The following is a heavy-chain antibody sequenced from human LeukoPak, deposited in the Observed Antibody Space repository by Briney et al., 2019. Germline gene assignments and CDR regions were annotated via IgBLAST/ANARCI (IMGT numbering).Heavy chain of an antibody. CDR1: GFTFSSYA. Sequence: GGSLRLSCAASGFTFSSYAMHWVRQAPGKGLEWVAVISYDGSNKYYADSVKGRFTISRDNAKNSLYLQMNSLRAEDTAVYYCARAITQISSSWYIDYWGQGTLVTVSS. J-gene: IGHJ4*02. CDR3: ARAITQISSSWYIDY. D-gene: IGHD6-13*01. CDR2: ISYDGSNK. V-gene: IGHV3-30-3*01.